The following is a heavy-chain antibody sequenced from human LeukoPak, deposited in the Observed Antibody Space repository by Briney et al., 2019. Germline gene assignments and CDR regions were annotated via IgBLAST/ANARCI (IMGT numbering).Heavy chain of an antibody. D-gene: IGHD3-10*01. V-gene: IGHV4-59*01. CDR3: AAATQWFGELRSYYFDY. J-gene: IGHJ4*02. CDR2: IYSSGNT. CDR1: GGSMNRYE. Sequence: SETLSLTCSVSGGSMNRYEWSWIRQPPGKGLEWIGEIYSSGNTNYNPSLKSRVIISVDKSKNKFSLNMSSVTAADTAVYYCAAATQWFGELRSYYFDYWGQGTLVTVSS.